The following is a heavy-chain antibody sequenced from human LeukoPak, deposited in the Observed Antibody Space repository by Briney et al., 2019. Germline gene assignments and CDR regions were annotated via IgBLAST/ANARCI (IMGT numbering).Heavy chain of an antibody. CDR2: IYYSGST. CDR1: GGSISSYY. Sequence: SETLSLTCTVSGGSISSYYWSWLRQPPGKGLEWIGYIYYSGSTNYNPSLKSRVTISVDTSKNQFSLKLSSVTAADTAVYYCARSELRYFDWLLYEGYYFDYWGQGTLVTVSS. D-gene: IGHD3-9*01. V-gene: IGHV4-59*01. J-gene: IGHJ4*02. CDR3: ARSELRYFDWLLYEGYYFDY.